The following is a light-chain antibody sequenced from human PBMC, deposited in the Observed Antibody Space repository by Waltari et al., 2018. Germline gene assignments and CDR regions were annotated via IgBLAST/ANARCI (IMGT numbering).Light chain of an antibody. Sequence: DIQMTQSPSSLSAFVGDTVTITCRTSQGISRSLNWFQQKQGKAPKLLIYAASSLEGGVPSRFSGSGSGTEFTLIIRSLQPEDFAAYYCLQHNSFPPTFGQGTKVEIK. V-gene: IGKV1-17*01. CDR2: AAS. J-gene: IGKJ1*01. CDR1: QGISRS. CDR3: LQHNSFPPT.